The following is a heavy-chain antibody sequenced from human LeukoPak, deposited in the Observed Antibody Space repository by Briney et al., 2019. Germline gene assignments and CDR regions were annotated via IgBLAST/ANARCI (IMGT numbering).Heavy chain of an antibody. J-gene: IGHJ5*02. CDR2: ISSGAGTT. Sequence: GGSLRLSCAASGFTFSTYAMSWVRQVPGKRLEWVSAISSGAGTTGYADSVKGRFTISRVNSKSTISLQMNSLRVEDTAVYHCAKDLEQSCSGWSASYDAWGQGTLVTVSS. CDR3: AKDLEQSCSGWSASYDA. D-gene: IGHD6-19*01. CDR1: GFTFSTYA. V-gene: IGHV3-23*01.